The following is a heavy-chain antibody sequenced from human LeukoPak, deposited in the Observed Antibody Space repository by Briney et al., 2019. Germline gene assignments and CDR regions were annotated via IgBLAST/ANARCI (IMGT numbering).Heavy chain of an antibody. CDR1: GYFLSSGFY. CDR2: VYHSRTT. D-gene: IGHD2-8*01. Sequence: SETLSLTCNVSGYFLSSGFYWGWIRQPPGKGLERIVSVYHSRTTIYNPSLKSRVTMSMDTSMNHYSLKLRSVTAADTAVYYCAITRSYASPVATWGHGTLVSVSS. J-gene: IGHJ4*01. CDR3: AITRSYASPVAT. V-gene: IGHV4-38-2*02.